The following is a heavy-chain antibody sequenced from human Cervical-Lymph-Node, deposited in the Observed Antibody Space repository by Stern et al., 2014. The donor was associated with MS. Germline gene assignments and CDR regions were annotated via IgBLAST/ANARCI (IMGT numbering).Heavy chain of an antibody. V-gene: IGHV3-7*01. D-gene: IGHD5-12*01. CDR2: INQDGGEK. J-gene: IGHJ4*02. Sequence: EVQLVESGGGLVQPGGSLRLSCAVSGLTISRFWMTLVRRAQGKGLEWVANINQDGGEKFYVGSVRCRFTISRDNAKNSMYLQLNSLRAEDTAVYYCARDPYVDGYGAFDYWGQGTLVTVSS. CDR1: GLTISRFW. CDR3: ARDPYVDGYGAFDY.